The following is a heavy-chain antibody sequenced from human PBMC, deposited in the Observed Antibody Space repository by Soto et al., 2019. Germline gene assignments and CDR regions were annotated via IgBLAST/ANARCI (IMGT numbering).Heavy chain of an antibody. CDR2: IDAGNGNT. CDR1: GYTFTSYP. D-gene: IGHD5-18*01. CDR3: ARDGYTYGSPYYGMDV. Sequence: ASVKVSCKASGYTFTSYPTHWVRQAPGQRLEWMGWIDAGNGNTKYSQKFRGRVTFTTDTSASTAYMDLSSLRSEDTAVYYCARDGYTYGSPYYGMDVCGQGTTVTVSS. J-gene: IGHJ6*02. V-gene: IGHV1-3*01.